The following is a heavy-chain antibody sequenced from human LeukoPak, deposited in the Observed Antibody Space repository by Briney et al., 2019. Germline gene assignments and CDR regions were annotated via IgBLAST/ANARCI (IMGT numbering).Heavy chain of an antibody. V-gene: IGHV3-30*07. Sequence: PGGSLRLSCAASGFTFSSYAMHWVRQAPGKGLEWVAVISYDGSNKYYADSVKGRFTISRDSSKNTLYLQMSNLRAEDTAVYYCAREDSIVGAKYFDYWGQGTLVSVSS. CDR1: GFTFSSYA. CDR3: AREDSIVGAKYFDY. J-gene: IGHJ4*02. D-gene: IGHD1-26*01. CDR2: ISYDGSNK.